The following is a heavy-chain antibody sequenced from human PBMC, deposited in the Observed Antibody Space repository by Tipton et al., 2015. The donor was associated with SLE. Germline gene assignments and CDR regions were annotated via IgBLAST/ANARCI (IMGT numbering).Heavy chain of an antibody. V-gene: IGHV4-59*02. CDR2: IYYSGNT. CDR3: ARDGVVTDAFDI. CDR1: GASVSTHY. Sequence: TLSLTCSVSGASVSTHYWSWLRQPPGEGLQWIGYIYYSGNTNYNPSLKSRVTIVRDTSKNQVSLRLSAVTAADTAVYFCARDGVVTDAFDIWGEGTMVTVSS. J-gene: IGHJ3*02. D-gene: IGHD2-21*02.